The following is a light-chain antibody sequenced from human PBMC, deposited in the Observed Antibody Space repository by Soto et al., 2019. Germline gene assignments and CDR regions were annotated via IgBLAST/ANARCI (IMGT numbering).Light chain of an antibody. Sequence: EIVLTQSPATLSVSPGERATLSCRASQSVRSNLAWYQQKPGQAPRLLIYGASTRATGIPARFSGSGSGSEFXLTPSTVQSEDFAVDYCQQESNWPVTFGGGTKVDI. CDR3: QQESNWPVT. V-gene: IGKV3D-15*01. J-gene: IGKJ4*01. CDR2: GAS. CDR1: QSVRSN.